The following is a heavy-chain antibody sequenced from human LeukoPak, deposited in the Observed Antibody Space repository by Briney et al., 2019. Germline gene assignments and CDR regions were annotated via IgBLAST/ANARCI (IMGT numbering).Heavy chain of an antibody. J-gene: IGHJ5*02. D-gene: IGHD3-10*01. CDR2: ISGETNNT. V-gene: IGHV3-23*01. CDR1: GLTFSNSA. CDR3: AKRYSDGGFDP. Sequence: GGSLRLSCVASGLTFSNSAMSWVRQGPGKGLEWVSSISGETNNTYYSDSVKGRFTISRDNSKNTVFLQMNDLTIEDTAIYYCAKRYSDGGFDPWGQGTLVTVSS.